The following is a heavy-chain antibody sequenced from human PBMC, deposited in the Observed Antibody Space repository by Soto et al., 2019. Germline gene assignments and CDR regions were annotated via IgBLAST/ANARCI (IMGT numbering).Heavy chain of an antibody. CDR3: ASHSGYDINYYYGMDD. D-gene: IGHD5-12*01. CDR2: IIPIFGTA. V-gene: IGHV1-69*01. J-gene: IGHJ6*02. Sequence: QVQLVQSGAEVKKPGSSVKVSCKASGGTFSSYAISWVRQAPGQGLEWMGGIIPIFGTANYAQKFQGRVTITADESTSTAYIELSSLRSEDTAVYYCASHSGYDINYYYGMDDWGQGTTVTVSS. CDR1: GGTFSSYA.